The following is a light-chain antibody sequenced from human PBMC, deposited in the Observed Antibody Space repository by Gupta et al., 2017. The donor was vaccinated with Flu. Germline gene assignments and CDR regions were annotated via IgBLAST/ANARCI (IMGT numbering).Light chain of an antibody. CDR3: CSYAGSSTLGV. J-gene: IGLJ1*01. V-gene: IGLV2-23*01. CDR1: SRDVGGYNL. Sequence: ALTHPASVSGSPGPSITISGTGTSRDVGGYNLVSWYLQHTGKAPKLMIYEGSKRPSGVSNRFSGSKAGNTASLTITGLQAEDEADYYCCSYAGSSTLGVFGTGTKVTVL. CDR2: EGS.